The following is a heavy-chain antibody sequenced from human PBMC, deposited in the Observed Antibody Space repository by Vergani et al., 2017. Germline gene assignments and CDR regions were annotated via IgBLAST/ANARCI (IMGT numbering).Heavy chain of an antibody. J-gene: IGHJ6*03. CDR2: ISGSGGST. D-gene: IGHD1-14*01. V-gene: IGHV3-23*01. Sequence: VQLQQWGAGLLKPSETLSLTCAVYGGSFSGYYWSWVRQAPGKGLEWVSAISGSGGSTYYADSVKGRFTISRDNSKNTLYLQMNSLRAEDTAVYYCAKDRENHYYYYYMDVWGKGTTVTVSS. CDR1: GGSFSGYY. CDR3: AKDRENHYYYYYMDV.